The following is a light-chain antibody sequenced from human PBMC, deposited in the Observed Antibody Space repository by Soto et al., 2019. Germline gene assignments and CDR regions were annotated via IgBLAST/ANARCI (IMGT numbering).Light chain of an antibody. CDR3: SSYTSSSTLV. V-gene: IGLV2-14*01. Sequence: QSALTQPASVSGSPGQSITISCTGTRSDVGGYNYVSWYQQHPGKAPKLMIYDVSYRPSGVSNRFSGSKSGNTASLTISGLQAEDEADYYCSSYTSSSTLVFGVGTKLTVL. CDR2: DVS. CDR1: RSDVGGYNY. J-gene: IGLJ2*01.